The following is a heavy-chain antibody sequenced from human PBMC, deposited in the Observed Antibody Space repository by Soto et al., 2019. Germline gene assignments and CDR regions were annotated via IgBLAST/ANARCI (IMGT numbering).Heavy chain of an antibody. CDR2: ISSSGSIV. CDR3: ARGNDY. V-gene: IGHV3-48*02. CDR1: GFIFTSYS. Sequence: EVQLVESGGGLGQPGGSLRLSCAASGFIFTSYSINWVRQAPGKGLEWVSYISSSGSIVYYADSVKGRFTISRDNAKNLAYLQMNSLRDDDTAVYYCARGNDYWGQGTLVTVSS. D-gene: IGHD1-1*01. J-gene: IGHJ4*02.